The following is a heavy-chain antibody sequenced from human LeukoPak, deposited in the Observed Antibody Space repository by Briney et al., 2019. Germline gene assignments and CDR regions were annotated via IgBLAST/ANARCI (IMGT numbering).Heavy chain of an antibody. V-gene: IGHV3-23*01. CDR2: IGRGGTT. Sequence: PGGSLRLSCAGSGFTFSSYAMSWIRQAPEKGLEWVSAIGRGGTTYYPDSVKSRFTISRDNSKNTLFLQMNSLRADDTAVYFCARGSYGDYDYWGQGTLVTVSS. J-gene: IGHJ4*02. D-gene: IGHD4-17*01. CDR3: ARGSYGDYDY. CDR1: GFTFSSYA.